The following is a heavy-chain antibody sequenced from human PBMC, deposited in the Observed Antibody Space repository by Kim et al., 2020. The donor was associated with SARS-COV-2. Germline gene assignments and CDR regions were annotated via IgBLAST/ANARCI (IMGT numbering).Heavy chain of an antibody. V-gene: IGHV1-8*01. CDR3: ARTAILRYFDWYYYYYMVV. Sequence: ASVKVSCKASGYTFTSYDINWVRQATGQGLEWMGWMNPNSGNTGCAQKLQGRVTMTRNTSISTAYMELSSLRSEDTAVFYCARTAILRYFDWYYYYYMVV. CDR1: GYTFTSYD. J-gene: IGHJ6*03. CDR2: MNPNSGNT. D-gene: IGHD3-9*01.